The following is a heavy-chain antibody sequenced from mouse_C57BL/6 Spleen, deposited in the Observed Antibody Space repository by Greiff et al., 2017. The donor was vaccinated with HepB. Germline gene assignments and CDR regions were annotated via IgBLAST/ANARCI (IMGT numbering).Heavy chain of an antibody. CDR2: INPNNGGT. J-gene: IGHJ4*01. CDR3: ARSGELGPYYAMDY. D-gene: IGHD4-1*01. Sequence: VQLKQSGPELVKPGASVKMSCKASGYTFTDYNMHWVKQSHGKSLEWIGYINPNNGGTSYNQKFKGKATLTVNKSSSTAYMELRSLTSEDSAVYYCARSGELGPYYAMDYWGQGTSVTVSS. V-gene: IGHV1-22*01. CDR1: GYTFTDYN.